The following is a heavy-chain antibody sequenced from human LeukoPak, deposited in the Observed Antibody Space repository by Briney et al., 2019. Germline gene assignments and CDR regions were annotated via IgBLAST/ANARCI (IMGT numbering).Heavy chain of an antibody. CDR1: GGTFSSYA. V-gene: IGHV1-69*05. J-gene: IGHJ5*02. CDR2: IIPIFGTA. D-gene: IGHD1-26*01. CDR3: ARDSGAPGANWFDP. Sequence: GASVKVSCKASGGTFSSYAISWERQAPGQGLEWMGGIIPIFGTANYAQKFQGRVTITTDESTSTAYMELSSLRSEDTAVYYCARDSGAPGANWFDPWGQGTLVTVSS.